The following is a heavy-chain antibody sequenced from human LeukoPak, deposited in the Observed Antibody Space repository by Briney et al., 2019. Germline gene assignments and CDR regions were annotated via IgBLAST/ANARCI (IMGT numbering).Heavy chain of an antibody. CDR2: IYHSGST. CDR1: GGSISSGGYY. Sequence: PSETLSLTCTVSGGSISSGGYYWSWIRQPPGKGLEWIGYIYHSGSTYYNPSLKSRVTISVDRSKNQFSPKLSSVTAADTAVYYCALGAAFDIWGQGTMVTVSS. V-gene: IGHV4-30-2*01. J-gene: IGHJ3*02. D-gene: IGHD3-16*01. CDR3: ALGAAFDI.